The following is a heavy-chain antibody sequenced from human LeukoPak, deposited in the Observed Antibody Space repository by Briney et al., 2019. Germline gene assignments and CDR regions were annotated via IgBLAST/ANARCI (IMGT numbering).Heavy chain of an antibody. D-gene: IGHD1-26*01. Sequence: ASVKVSCKISGGTFSSYGISWVRQAPGQGLEWMGWISAYNGNTNYAQKLQGRITMTTDTSTSTAYMELRSLRSDDPAVYYCARVDSGSYHFDYWGQGTLVTVSS. CDR1: GGTFSSYG. V-gene: IGHV1-18*01. CDR2: ISAYNGNT. J-gene: IGHJ4*02. CDR3: ARVDSGSYHFDY.